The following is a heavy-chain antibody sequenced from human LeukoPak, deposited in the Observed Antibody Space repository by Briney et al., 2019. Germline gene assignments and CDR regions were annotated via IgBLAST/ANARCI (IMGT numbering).Heavy chain of an antibody. Sequence: SLRLSCAASGFPFSSYSIHWVRQAPGKGLEGVAVISYDGSYKYYAVSVTGRFTSTRDYSKNTLLPQLNSLKDEDTAVYYCARDLGRSGIGVVIYWYFDLWGRGTLVTVSS. D-gene: IGHD3-22*01. CDR2: ISYDGSYK. J-gene: IGHJ2*01. CDR1: GFPFSSYS. CDR3: ARDLGRSGIGVVIYWYFDL. V-gene: IGHV3-30-3*01.